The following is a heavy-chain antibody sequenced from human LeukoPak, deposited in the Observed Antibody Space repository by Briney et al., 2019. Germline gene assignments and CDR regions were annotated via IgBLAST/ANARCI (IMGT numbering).Heavy chain of an antibody. V-gene: IGHV4-34*01. J-gene: IGHJ6*03. Sequence: PSETLSLTCGVYGGSFSDFHWTWIRQSPGKGLEWIGEINHNNYIPSLKSRVTISLDTSKNQFSLNLTSVTAADTAVYYCARGRRAFYESRGNRFYYYMDVWGKGTTVIVSS. CDR3: ARGRRAFYESRGNRFYYYMDV. CDR1: GGSFSDFH. CDR2: INHN. D-gene: IGHD3-22*01.